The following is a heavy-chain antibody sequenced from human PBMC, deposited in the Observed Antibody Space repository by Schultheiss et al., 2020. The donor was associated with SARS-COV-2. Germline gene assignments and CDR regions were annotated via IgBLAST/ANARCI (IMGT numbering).Heavy chain of an antibody. Sequence: GGSLRLSCAASGFMFSTYWMHWVRQVPGKGLEWVADIDHVGSATYYVDSVKGRFTISRDNAKNSLYLQMNSLRAEDTAVYYCARGTSVVVVAATDKPADVWGQGTTVTVSS. D-gene: IGHD2-15*01. V-gene: IGHV3-7*01. CDR3: ARGTSVVVVAATDKPADV. CDR1: GFMFSTYW. J-gene: IGHJ6*02. CDR2: IDHVGSAT.